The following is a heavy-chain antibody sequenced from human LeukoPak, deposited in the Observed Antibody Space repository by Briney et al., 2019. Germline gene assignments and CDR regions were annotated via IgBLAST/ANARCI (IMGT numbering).Heavy chain of an antibody. CDR3: ATHLAFCGGDCRQYYYYGMDV. D-gene: IGHD2-21*02. V-gene: IGHV1-2*02. Sequence: EASVKVSCKASGYRFTSYGISWVRQAPGQGLGWMGWINPNSGGTSYAQKFQGRVTMTRDTSISTAYMELSRLTSDDTALYYCATHLAFCGGDCRQYYYYGMDVWGQGTTVTVSS. J-gene: IGHJ6*02. CDR2: INPNSGGT. CDR1: GYRFTSYG.